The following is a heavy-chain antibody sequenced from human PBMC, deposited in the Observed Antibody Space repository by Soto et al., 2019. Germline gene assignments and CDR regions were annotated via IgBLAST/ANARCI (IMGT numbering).Heavy chain of an antibody. V-gene: IGHV3-23*01. D-gene: IGHD3-16*01. CDR2: LSGSGGST. Sequence: PGGSLRLSCAASGFSFHTYAMGLVRQAPGEGLEWVSSLSGSGGSTNYADSVKGRFTISRDNSKDILYLQMNNLRVEDTAMYYCAKDLRDWGFFDYWGLETLVTVSS. J-gene: IGHJ4*02. CDR3: AKDLRDWGFFDY. CDR1: GFSFHTYA.